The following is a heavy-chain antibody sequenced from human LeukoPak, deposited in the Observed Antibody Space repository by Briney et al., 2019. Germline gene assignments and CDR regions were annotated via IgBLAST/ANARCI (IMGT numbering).Heavy chain of an antibody. V-gene: IGHV4-38-2*02. CDR2: HYYSGSI. D-gene: IGHD3-9*01. CDR1: GYSISSGYY. Sequence: SETLSLTCTVSGYSISSGYYWGWIRQPPGKGLEWIGSHYYSGSIYYNPSLKSRVTISVDTSKNQFSLKLSSVTAAETAVYYCARHRAGYHVDWWGQGTLVTVSS. J-gene: IGHJ4*02. CDR3: ARHRAGYHVDW.